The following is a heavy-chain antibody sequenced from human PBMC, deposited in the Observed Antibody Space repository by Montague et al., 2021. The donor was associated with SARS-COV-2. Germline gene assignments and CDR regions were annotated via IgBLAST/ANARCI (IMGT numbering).Heavy chain of an antibody. Sequence: SETLSLTCAVYTEAFNGYYWTWIRQPPGKGLEWIGEVSHPGSAKYNPSLKSRVSISLNTYRKQVSLSLTSVTAADTATYYCARGVYNRVIFVVSPRYYFDYWGQGTKVAVSA. CDR3: ARGVYNRVIFVVSPRYYFDY. CDR1: TEAFNGYY. CDR2: VSHPGSA. J-gene: IGHJ4*02. V-gene: IGHV4-34*01. D-gene: IGHD3-9*01.